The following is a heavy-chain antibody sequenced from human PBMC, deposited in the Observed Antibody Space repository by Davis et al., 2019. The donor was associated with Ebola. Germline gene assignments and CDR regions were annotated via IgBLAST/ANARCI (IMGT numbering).Heavy chain of an antibody. J-gene: IGHJ6*02. Sequence: PGGSLRLSCAASGFTFSDYYMTWIRQAPGKGLEWVSSISSSGGIKLYADSVKGRSTISRDNALGSLWLQMNSLRDDDMAVYYCVRDVRRTTVVGGATDYYYGMDVWGQGTTVTVSS. CDR2: ISSSGGIK. V-gene: IGHV3-11*01. D-gene: IGHD2-15*01. CDR1: GFTFSDYY. CDR3: VRDVRRTTVVGGATDYYYGMDV.